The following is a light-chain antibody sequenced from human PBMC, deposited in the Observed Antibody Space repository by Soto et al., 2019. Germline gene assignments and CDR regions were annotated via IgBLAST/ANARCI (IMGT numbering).Light chain of an antibody. V-gene: IGLV2-8*01. CDR3: RSSAGSNNWV. J-gene: IGLJ3*02. Sequence: QSALTQPPSASGSPGQSVTSSCTGTSSNVGVYMYVSWYQQHPGKAPKLMSYEVSKRPSGVPDRFAGSKSGNTASLTVSGLQAEDEADYYCRSSAGSNNWVFGGGTQRTVL. CDR1: SSNVGVYMY. CDR2: EVS.